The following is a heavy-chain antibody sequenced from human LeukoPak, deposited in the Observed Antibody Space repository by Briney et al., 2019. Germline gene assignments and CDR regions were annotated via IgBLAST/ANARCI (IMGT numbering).Heavy chain of an antibody. CDR3: AREIVSSSWYDGDYFDY. D-gene: IGHD6-13*01. CDR2: IYYSGST. Sequence: SETLSLTCSVSGGSVSGTNYYWAWIRQPPEKGLERIGTIYYSGSTYYNVSLKSRVTISVDTSKNQFSLNLSSVTAADTAVYYCAREIVSSSWYDGDYFDYWGQGTLVTVSS. V-gene: IGHV4-39*07. J-gene: IGHJ4*02. CDR1: GGSVSGTNYY.